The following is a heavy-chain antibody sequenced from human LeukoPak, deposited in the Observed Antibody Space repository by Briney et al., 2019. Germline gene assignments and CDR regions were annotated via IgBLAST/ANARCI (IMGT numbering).Heavy chain of an antibody. CDR2: INPSGGSA. D-gene: IGHD5-18*01. V-gene: IGHV1-46*01. Sequence: GASVKVSCKASGYTFINYYMHWVRQAPGQGLEWMGIINPSGGSAYYAQKFQGRVTMTSDVSTSTFHMELSSLRSEDTAVYYSARPVDTASLVNWGQGTLVTVSS. J-gene: IGHJ4*02. CDR3: ARPVDTASLVN. CDR1: GYTFINYY.